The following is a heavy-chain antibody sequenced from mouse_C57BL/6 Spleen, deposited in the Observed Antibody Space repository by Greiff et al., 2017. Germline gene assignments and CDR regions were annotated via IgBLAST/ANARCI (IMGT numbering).Heavy chain of an antibody. Sequence: VQLQQPGTELVKPGASVKLSCTASGYTFTSYWMHWVKQRPGQGLEWIGNINPSNGGTNYNEKFKSKATLTVDKSSSTAYMQLSSLTSEDSAVYYGARWGLSTTVDWYFDVWGTGTTVTVSS. V-gene: IGHV1-53*01. CDR3: ARWGLSTTVDWYFDV. J-gene: IGHJ1*03. CDR2: INPSNGGT. D-gene: IGHD1-1*01. CDR1: GYTFTSYW.